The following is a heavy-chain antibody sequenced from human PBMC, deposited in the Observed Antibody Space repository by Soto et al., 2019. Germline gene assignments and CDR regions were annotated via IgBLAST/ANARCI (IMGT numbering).Heavy chain of an antibody. CDR2: MNPNSGNT. V-gene: IGHV1-8*01. J-gene: IGHJ5*02. CDR1: GYTFTSYD. CDR3: ARVETRRIAAAETHNWFDP. D-gene: IGHD6-13*01. Sequence: ASVKVSCKASGYTFTSYDINWVRQATGQGLEWMGWMNPNSGNTGYAQKFQGRVTMTRNTSISTAYMELSSLRSEDTAVYYCARVETRRIAAAETHNWFDPWGQGTLVTVSS.